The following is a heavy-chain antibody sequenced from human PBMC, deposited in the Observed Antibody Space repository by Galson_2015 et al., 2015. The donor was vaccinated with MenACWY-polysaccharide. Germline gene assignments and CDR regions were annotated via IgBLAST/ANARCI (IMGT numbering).Heavy chain of an antibody. Sequence: SLRLSCAASGFTFSSYGMHWVRQAPGKGLEWVAVISYDGSNKYYADSVKGRFTISRDNSKNTLYLQMNSLRAEDTAVYYCAKEGYSGSYIGYFQHWGQGTLVTVSS. J-gene: IGHJ1*01. V-gene: IGHV3-30*18. CDR2: ISYDGSNK. CDR3: AKEGYSGSYIGYFQH. CDR1: GFTFSSYG. D-gene: IGHD1-26*01.